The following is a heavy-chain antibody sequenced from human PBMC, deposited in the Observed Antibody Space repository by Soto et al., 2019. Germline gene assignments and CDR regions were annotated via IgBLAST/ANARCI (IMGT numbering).Heavy chain of an antibody. CDR1: GYSFSNYW. J-gene: IGHJ4*02. V-gene: IGHV5-51*01. Sequence: GESRKISCEGSGYSFSNYWVGWVRQMPGKGPEWMGIIYPGDSDTTYSPSFQGQVTISVDRSISTAYLQWATLKASDTAMYYCARQASSGWNNFDYWGQGTLVTVSS. CDR3: ARQASSGWNNFDY. D-gene: IGHD6-19*01. CDR2: IYPGDSDT.